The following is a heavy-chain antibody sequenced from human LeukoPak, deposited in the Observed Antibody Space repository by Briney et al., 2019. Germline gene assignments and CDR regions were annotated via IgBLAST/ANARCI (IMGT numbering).Heavy chain of an antibody. D-gene: IGHD3-22*01. CDR1: GFTFSSYG. CDR3: AKGYYYDSSGYELDH. CDR2: ISYDGSNK. Sequence: GGSLRLSCAASGFTFSSYGMHWVRQAPGKGLEWVAVISYDGSNKYYADSVKGRFTISRDNSKNTLYLQMNSLRAEDTAVYYCAKGYYYDSSGYELDHWGQGTLVTVSS. J-gene: IGHJ5*02. V-gene: IGHV3-30*18.